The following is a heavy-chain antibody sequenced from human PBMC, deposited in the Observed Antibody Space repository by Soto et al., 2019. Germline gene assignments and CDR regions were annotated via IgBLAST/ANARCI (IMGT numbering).Heavy chain of an antibody. CDR1: GGSFSGYY. J-gene: IGHJ5*02. V-gene: IGHV4-34*01. Sequence: SKTLSLTCAVYGGSFSGYYWSWIRQPPGKGLEWIGEINHSGSTNYNPSLKSRVTISVDTSKNQFSLKLSSVTAADTAVYYCARGDYGEYNWFDPWGQGTLVTVSS. CDR3: ARGDYGEYNWFDP. CDR2: INHSGST. D-gene: IGHD4-17*01.